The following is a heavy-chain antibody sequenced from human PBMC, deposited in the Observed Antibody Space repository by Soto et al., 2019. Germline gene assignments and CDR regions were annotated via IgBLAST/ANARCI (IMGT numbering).Heavy chain of an antibody. J-gene: IGHJ4*02. D-gene: IGHD3-10*01. CDR1: GFTFGSYA. CDR3: AKGFSGSYYGYFDY. CDR2: ISGSGGST. V-gene: IGHV3-23*01. Sequence: GGSLRLSCAASGFTFGSYAMSWVRQAPGKGLEWVSAISGSGGSTYYADSVKGRFTISRDSSKNTLYLQMNSLRAEDTAVYYCAKGFSGSYYGYFDYWGQGTLVTVSS.